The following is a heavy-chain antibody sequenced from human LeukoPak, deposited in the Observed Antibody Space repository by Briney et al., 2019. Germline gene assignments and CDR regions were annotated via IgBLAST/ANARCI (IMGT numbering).Heavy chain of an antibody. CDR3: AKEHSDEAFGI. CDR2: IKQDGSEK. V-gene: IGHV3-7*01. J-gene: IGHJ3*02. Sequence: PGGSLRLSCAASGFTFSSYWMSWVRQAPGKGLEWVANIKQDGSEKYYVDSVKGRFTISRDNAKNSLYLQMNSLRAEDTALYYCAKEHSDEAFGIWGQGTMVTVSS. CDR1: GFTFSSYW.